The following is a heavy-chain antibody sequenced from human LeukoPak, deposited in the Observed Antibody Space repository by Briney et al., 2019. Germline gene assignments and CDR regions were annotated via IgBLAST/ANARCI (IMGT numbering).Heavy chain of an antibody. Sequence: PGGSLRLSCAASGFTFSSYAMHWVRQAPGKGLEWVAVISYDGSNKYYADSVKGRFTISRDNSKNTLYLQMNSLRAEDTAVYYCVRGYSYGPFDGYFDLWGRGTLVTVSS. J-gene: IGHJ2*01. V-gene: IGHV3-30-3*01. CDR3: VRGYSYGPFDGYFDL. CDR1: GFTFSSYA. CDR2: ISYDGSNK. D-gene: IGHD5-18*01.